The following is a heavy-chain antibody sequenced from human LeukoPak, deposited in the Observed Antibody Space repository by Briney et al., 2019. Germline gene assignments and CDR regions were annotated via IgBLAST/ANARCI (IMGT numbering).Heavy chain of an antibody. D-gene: IGHD4/OR15-4a*01. CDR3: ARWSYREAKGAFDI. J-gene: IGHJ3*02. CDR2: IYYSGST. Sequence: PSETLSLTCTVSGGSVSSGSYYWSWIRQPPGKGLEWIGYIYYSGSTNYNPSLKSRVTISVDKSKNQFSLKLSSVTAADTAVYYCARWSYREAKGAFDIWGQGTMVTVSS. V-gene: IGHV4-61*01. CDR1: GGSVSSGSYY.